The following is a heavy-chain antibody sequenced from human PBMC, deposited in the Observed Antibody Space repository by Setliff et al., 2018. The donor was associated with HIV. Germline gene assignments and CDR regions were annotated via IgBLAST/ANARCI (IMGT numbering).Heavy chain of an antibody. CDR2: IHYSGSS. V-gene: IGHV4-59*11. D-gene: IGHD6-13*01. J-gene: IGHJ4*02. CDR3: ARESVVRGAAAGFDY. CDR1: GGSITGHY. Sequence: SETLSLTCAVSGGSITGHYWSWIRQPPGKGLERIGYIHYSGSSNYNPSLKSRVSISVDTSKKQVSLKLSSVTAADTAVYYCARESVVRGAAAGFDYWGQGTLVTAPQ.